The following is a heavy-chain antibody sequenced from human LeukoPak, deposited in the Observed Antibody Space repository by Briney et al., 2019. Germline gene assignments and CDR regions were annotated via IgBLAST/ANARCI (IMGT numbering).Heavy chain of an antibody. CDR2: IYSGGST. J-gene: IGHJ3*02. Sequence: GGSLRLSCAASGFTFSNYGLSWVRQAPGKGLEWVSVIYSGGSTYYADSVKGRFTISRDNSKNTLYLQMNSLRAEDTAVYYCAREDYGGNSGAFDIWGQGTMVTVSS. D-gene: IGHD4-23*01. CDR1: GFTFSNYG. CDR3: AREDYGGNSGAFDI. V-gene: IGHV3-66*01.